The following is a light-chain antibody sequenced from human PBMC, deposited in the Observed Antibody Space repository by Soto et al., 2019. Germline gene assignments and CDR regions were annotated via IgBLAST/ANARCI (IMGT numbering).Light chain of an antibody. V-gene: IGKV1-27*01. CDR3: QKYDSVPFT. J-gene: IGKJ3*01. Sequence: DIQMTQSPSSLSASIGDRVTITCRASQDISNYLAWYQQEPGKVPKLLIYAASTWQPGVPSRFGGSGSGTDFTLTVSSLQPEDVATYYCQKYDSVPFTFGPGTTVDIK. CDR1: QDISNY. CDR2: AAS.